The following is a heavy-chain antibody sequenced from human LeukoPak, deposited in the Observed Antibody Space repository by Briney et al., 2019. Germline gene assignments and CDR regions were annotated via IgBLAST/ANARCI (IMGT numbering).Heavy chain of an antibody. Sequence: PSETLSLTCAVYGGSFSGYYWSWIRQPPGKGLEWIGEINHSGSTNYNPSLKSRVTISVDTSKNLFSLKLSSVTAADTAVYYCARFRRGDYYFDYWGQGTLVTVSS. J-gene: IGHJ4*02. CDR1: GGSFSGYY. CDR3: ARFRRGDYYFDY. V-gene: IGHV4-34*01. D-gene: IGHD4-17*01. CDR2: INHSGST.